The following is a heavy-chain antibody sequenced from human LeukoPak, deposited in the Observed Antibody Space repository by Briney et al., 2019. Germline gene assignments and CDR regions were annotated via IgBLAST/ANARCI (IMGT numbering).Heavy chain of an antibody. D-gene: IGHD4-17*01. CDR3: ARFPNPYDYGDRHDAFDI. CDR2: NYYSGST. CDR1: GGSISSSSYY. Sequence: SETLSLTCTVSGGSISSSSYYWGWLRQPPGKGLEWIGSNYYSGSTYYNPSLKSRVTISVDTSKNQFSLKLSSVTAADTAVYYCARFPNPYDYGDRHDAFDIWGQGTMVTVSS. J-gene: IGHJ3*02. V-gene: IGHV4-39*07.